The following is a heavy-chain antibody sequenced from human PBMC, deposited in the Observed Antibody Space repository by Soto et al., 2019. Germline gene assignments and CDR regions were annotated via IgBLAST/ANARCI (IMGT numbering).Heavy chain of an antibody. D-gene: IGHD1-1*01. V-gene: IGHV4-31*03. CDR1: GGSIRNGYYY. CDR3: AKNETTRPWFDP. CDR2: IYYIGTT. J-gene: IGHJ5*02. Sequence: SETLSLTCTVPGGSIRNGYYYWSWIRQLPGKGLEWIGNIYYIGTTSYNPSLKSRVTISIDTSKNQFSLKLRSVVAADTAIYYCAKNETTRPWFDPWGQGTLVTVS.